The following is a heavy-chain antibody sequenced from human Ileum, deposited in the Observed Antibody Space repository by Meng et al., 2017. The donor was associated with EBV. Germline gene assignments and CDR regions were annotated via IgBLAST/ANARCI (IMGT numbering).Heavy chain of an antibody. J-gene: IGHJ4*02. CDR2: IYYSGST. V-gene: IGHV4-59*08. D-gene: IGHD2-15*01. CDR3: ARGGWSLDY. Sequence: QLQGSGPGLVKPSETLSLTCTVSGGSISSYYWSWIRQPPGKGLEWIGYIYYSGSTNYNPSLKSRVTISVDTSKNQFSLNLSSVTAADTAVYYCARGGWSLDYWGQGTLVTVSS. CDR1: GGSISSYY.